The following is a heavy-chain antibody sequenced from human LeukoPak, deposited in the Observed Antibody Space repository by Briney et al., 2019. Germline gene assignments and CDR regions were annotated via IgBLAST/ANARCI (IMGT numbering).Heavy chain of an antibody. D-gene: IGHD1-14*01. Sequence: PGGSLRLSCAASGFTFSSYSMNWVRQAPGKGLEWVSYISSSSTIYYADSVKGRFTISRDNAKNSLYLQMNSLRAEDTAVYYCARENQPAFRDAFDIWGQGTMVTVSS. V-gene: IGHV3-48*01. CDR3: ARENQPAFRDAFDI. J-gene: IGHJ3*02. CDR2: ISSSSTI. CDR1: GFTFSSYS.